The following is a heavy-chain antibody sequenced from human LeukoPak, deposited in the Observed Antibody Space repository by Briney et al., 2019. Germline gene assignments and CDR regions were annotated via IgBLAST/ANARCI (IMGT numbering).Heavy chain of an antibody. CDR2: IDYSGST. CDR3: ARTVWLLDASHI. CDR1: GGSISNYY. J-gene: IGHJ3*02. Sequence: SSETLSLTCTVSGGSISNYYWSWIRQPPGKGLEWIGYIDYSGSTNYNPSLKSRVTISVDTPKNQFSLKLSSVTAADTAVYYCARTVWLLDASHIWGQGTMVTVSS. D-gene: IGHD1-26*01. V-gene: IGHV4-59*01.